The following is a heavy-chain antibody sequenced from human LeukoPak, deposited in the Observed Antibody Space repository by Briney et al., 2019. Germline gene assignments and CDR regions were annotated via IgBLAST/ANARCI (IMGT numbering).Heavy chain of an antibody. V-gene: IGHV3-30*03. D-gene: IGHD2-2*02. CDR2: ISYDGSNK. J-gene: IGHJ5*02. CDR3: AGAISLDCRSAICYTGEGINWFDP. CDR1: GFTFSSYG. Sequence: SGGSLRLSCAASGFTFSSYGMHWVRQAPGKGLEWVAVISYDGSNKYYADSVKGRFTISRDNSKNTLYLQMNSLRAEDTAVYYCAGAISLDCRSAICYTGEGINWFDPWGQGTLVTVSS.